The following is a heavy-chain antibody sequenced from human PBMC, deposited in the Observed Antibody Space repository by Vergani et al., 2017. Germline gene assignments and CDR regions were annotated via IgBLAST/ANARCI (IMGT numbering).Heavy chain of an antibody. D-gene: IGHD1-14*01. V-gene: IGHV4-61*10. CDR1: GGSVSSGSYY. Sequence: QVQLQESGPGLVKPSETLSLTCTVPGGSVSSGSYYWSWIRQPAGKGLEWIGYIYYSGRTNYNPPRKSRVTISVDTSKNQFSLKLSSVPAADTAVDYCARGLMTTADDWGQGTLVTVSS. J-gene: IGHJ4*02. CDR2: IYYSGRT. CDR3: ARGLMTTADD.